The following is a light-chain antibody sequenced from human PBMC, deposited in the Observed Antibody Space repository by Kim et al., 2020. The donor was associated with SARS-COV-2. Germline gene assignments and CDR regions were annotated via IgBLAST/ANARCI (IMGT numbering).Light chain of an antibody. CDR2: AAS. CDR1: QSVTSDL. V-gene: IGKV3-20*01. CDR3: HQYGSSPRT. J-gene: IGKJ3*01. Sequence: EIVLTQSPGALSLSPGERVTLSCRASQSVTSDLLGWYQQKPGQAPRLLIYAASNRATGIPDRFTGSGSGTDFTLTITRLEPEDLAVYYCHQYGSSPRTFGPGTKVDIK.